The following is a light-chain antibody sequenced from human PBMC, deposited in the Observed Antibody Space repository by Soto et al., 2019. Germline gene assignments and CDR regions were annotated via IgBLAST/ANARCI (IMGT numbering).Light chain of an antibody. CDR3: ASYTNINTWV. Sequence: QSALTQPASVSGSPGQSITISCTGTSSDVGAYKYVSWYQQRPGKAPKLMIYEVSNRPSGVSNRFSGSKSGNTASLTISGLQAEDEADYYCASYTNINTWVFGGGTKLTVL. J-gene: IGLJ3*02. V-gene: IGLV2-14*01. CDR1: SSDVGAYKY. CDR2: EVS.